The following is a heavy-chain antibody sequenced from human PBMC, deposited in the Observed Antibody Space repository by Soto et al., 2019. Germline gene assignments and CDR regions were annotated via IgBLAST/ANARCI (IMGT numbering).Heavy chain of an antibody. J-gene: IGHJ6*02. Sequence: GASVKVSCKASGYTFTSYYMHWVRQAPGQGLEWMGIINPSGGSTSYAQKFQGRVTMTRDTSTSTVYMDLRSLRSDDTAVYYCAREGEMPYYYYGLDVWGQGTTVTVSS. CDR1: GYTFTSYY. CDR3: AREGEMPYYYYGLDV. V-gene: IGHV1-46*01. D-gene: IGHD3-16*01. CDR2: INPSGGST.